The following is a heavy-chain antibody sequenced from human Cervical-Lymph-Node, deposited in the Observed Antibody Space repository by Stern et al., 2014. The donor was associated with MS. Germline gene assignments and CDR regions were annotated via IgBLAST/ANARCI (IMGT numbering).Heavy chain of an antibody. CDR1: GGSISSGDFY. CDR2: IYYSGST. J-gene: IGHJ5*02. Sequence: QVQLVESGPGLVKPSQTLSLTCTVSGGSISSGDFYWSWIRQPPGKGLEWIGHIYYSGSTYYNPSLMSPVIISVDTSTIHFYLKLTAVTAADTAVYYCARDVQDIWFDPWGQGTLVTVSS. V-gene: IGHV4-30-4*01. D-gene: IGHD2-15*01. CDR3: ARDVQDIWFDP.